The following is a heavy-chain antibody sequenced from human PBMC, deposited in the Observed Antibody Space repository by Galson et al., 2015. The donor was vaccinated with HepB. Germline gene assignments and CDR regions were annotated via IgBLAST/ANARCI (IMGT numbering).Heavy chain of an antibody. CDR1: GDSVSSNSAV. J-gene: IGHJ6*02. CDR3: AYGVDV. Sequence: CAISGDSVSSNSAVWNWIRQSPSSGLEWLGRTYYRSKWYKDYALCVKSRITINSDTSRNKITLQLNSMSPEDTDVYYCAYGVDVWGQGTTVTVSS. CDR2: TYYRSKWYK. V-gene: IGHV6-1*01.